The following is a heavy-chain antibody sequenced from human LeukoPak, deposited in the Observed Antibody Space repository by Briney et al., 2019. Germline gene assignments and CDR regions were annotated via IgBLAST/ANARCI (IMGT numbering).Heavy chain of an antibody. CDR1: GFTVSNNY. D-gene: IGHD1-26*01. CDR2: ITTSSSYI. V-gene: IGHV3-21*01. CDR3: ARDPYSGSYGDYYYYYMDV. J-gene: IGHJ6*03. Sequence: GGSLRLSCAASGFTVSNNYMSWVREAPGKGLEWVSSITTSSSYIYYADSVKGRFTISRDNAKNSLYLQMNSLRDEDTAVYYCARDPYSGSYGDYYYYYMDVWGKGTTVTISS.